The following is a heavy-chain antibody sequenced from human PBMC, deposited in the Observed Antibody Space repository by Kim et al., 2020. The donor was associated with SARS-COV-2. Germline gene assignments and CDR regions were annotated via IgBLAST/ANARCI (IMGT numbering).Heavy chain of an antibody. CDR2: ISSDSIYI. Sequence: GGSLRLSCAASGFTFSTHTLNWVRQAPGKGLEWVSSISSDSIYIYYADSMKGRFTISRDNVKNSLFLQMNSLRAEDTAVYYCARSLCGTSNCAMRGHYFDSWGQGTLVTVSS. V-gene: IGHV3-21*01. J-gene: IGHJ4*02. CDR1: GFTFSTHT. CDR3: ARSLCGTSNCAMRGHYFDS. D-gene: IGHD2-21*01.